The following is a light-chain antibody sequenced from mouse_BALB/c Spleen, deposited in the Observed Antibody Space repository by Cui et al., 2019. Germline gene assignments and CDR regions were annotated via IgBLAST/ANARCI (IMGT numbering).Light chain of an antibody. Sequence: DLTQAESLSAASPGEKVTMTCSASSSVSYMYWYQQKPRSSPKPWIYLTSNLASGVPARFSGSGSGTSYSLTISSMEAEDAATYYCQQWSSNPLTFGAGTKLELK. CDR3: QQWSSNPLT. CDR1: SSVSY. J-gene: IGKJ5*01. CDR2: LTS. V-gene: IGKV4-68*01.